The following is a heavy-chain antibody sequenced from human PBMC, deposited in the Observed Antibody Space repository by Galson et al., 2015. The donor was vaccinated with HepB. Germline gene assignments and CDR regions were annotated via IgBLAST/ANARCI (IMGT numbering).Heavy chain of an antibody. D-gene: IGHD3-9*01. CDR2: IIPIFGTA. Sequence: SVKVSCKASGGTFSSYAISWVRQAPGQGLEWMGGIIPIFGTANYAQKFQGRVTITADESTSTAYMELSSLRSEDTAVYYCARDPPPGSQTYDILTGYQRKTRGRGSGAQMYYYYGMDVWGQGTTVTVSS. CDR3: ARDPPPGSQTYDILTGYQRKTRGRGSGAQMYYYYGMDV. CDR1: GGTFSSYA. V-gene: IGHV1-69*13. J-gene: IGHJ6*02.